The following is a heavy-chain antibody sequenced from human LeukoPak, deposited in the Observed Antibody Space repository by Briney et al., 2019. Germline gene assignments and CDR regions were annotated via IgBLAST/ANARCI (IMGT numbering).Heavy chain of an antibody. CDR2: THYTGNT. CDR3: AKWSSTLKAFDF. Sequence: SETLSLTCSVSGDSINNYYWTWIRQPPGKELEWIGYTHYTGNTKSNPSLKSRVTTSVDTSKSQFSLKLSSVTAADTAVYYCAKWSSTLKAFDFWGQGILVIVSS. V-gene: IGHV4-59*08. CDR1: GDSINNYY. J-gene: IGHJ4*02. D-gene: IGHD2-8*01.